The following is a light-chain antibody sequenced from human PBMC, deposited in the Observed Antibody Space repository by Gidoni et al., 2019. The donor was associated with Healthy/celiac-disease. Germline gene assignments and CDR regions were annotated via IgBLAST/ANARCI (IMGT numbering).Light chain of an antibody. Sequence: EIVLTQYPATLYLSPGARATLSCRASQSVSSYLAWYQQKPGQAPRLLIYDASNRATGIPARFSGSGSGTDFTLTISSLEPEDFAVYYCQQRSNWPPGELTFGGGTQVEIK. CDR1: QSVSSY. CDR2: DAS. V-gene: IGKV3-11*01. J-gene: IGKJ4*01. CDR3: QQRSNWPPGELT.